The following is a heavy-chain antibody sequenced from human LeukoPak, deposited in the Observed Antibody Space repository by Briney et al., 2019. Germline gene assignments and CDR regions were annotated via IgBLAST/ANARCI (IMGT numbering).Heavy chain of an antibody. CDR1: GFTFSSYS. CDR3: ASVGTYYYGSGSYSPLDY. Sequence: GGSLRLSCAASGFTFSSYSMNWVRQAPGKGLEWVSSISSSSSYIYYADSVKGRFTISRDNAKNSLYLQMNSLRAEDTAVYYCASVGTYYYGSGSYSPLDYWGQGTLVTVSS. J-gene: IGHJ4*02. CDR2: ISSSSSYI. D-gene: IGHD3-10*01. V-gene: IGHV3-21*01.